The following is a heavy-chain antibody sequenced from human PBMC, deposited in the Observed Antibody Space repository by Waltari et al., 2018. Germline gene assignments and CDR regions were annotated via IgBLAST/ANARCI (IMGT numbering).Heavy chain of an antibody. CDR2: IYYTGSA. Sequence: QESGPELVEPSETLYLTCTVSSVSISSGAFYWAWFRQPAGKGPEWIGNIYYTGSAYYNPSLESRVAISVDTSRNQFFLSLTSVTAADAAVYFCARAQCSSSSCFFVSGFDPWGQGIHVTVSS. D-gene: IGHD6-19*01. CDR1: SVSISSGAFY. CDR3: ARAQCSSSSCFFVSGFDP. V-gene: IGHV4-39*01. J-gene: IGHJ5*02.